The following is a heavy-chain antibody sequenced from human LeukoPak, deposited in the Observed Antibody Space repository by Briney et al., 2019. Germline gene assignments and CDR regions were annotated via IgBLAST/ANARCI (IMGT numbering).Heavy chain of an antibody. CDR2: INWNGGST. J-gene: IGHJ5*02. V-gene: IGHV3-20*04. D-gene: IGHD2-2*01. Sequence: GGSLRLSCVASGFRFDDYGMSWVRQAPGKGLEWVSGINWNGGSTGYADSVKGRFTISRDNSKNTLFLQMNSLRAEDTAVYYCAKGGYCSSTSCYVGWFDPWGQGTLVTVSS. CDR1: GFRFDDYG. CDR3: AKGGYCSSTSCYVGWFDP.